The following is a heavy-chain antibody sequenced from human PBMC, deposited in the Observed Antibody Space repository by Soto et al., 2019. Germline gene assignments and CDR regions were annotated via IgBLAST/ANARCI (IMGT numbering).Heavy chain of an antibody. J-gene: IGHJ5*02. V-gene: IGHV1-69*13. CDR1: GGTFSSYA. CDR3: AKTEPGYSSGWYRFNWFDP. Sequence: SVKVSCKASGGTFSSYAISWVRQAPGQGLEWMGGIIPIFGTANYAQKFQGRVTITAGESTSTAYMELSSLRAEDTAVYYCAKTEPGYSSGWYRFNWFDPWGQGTLVTVSS. D-gene: IGHD6-19*01. CDR2: IIPIFGTA.